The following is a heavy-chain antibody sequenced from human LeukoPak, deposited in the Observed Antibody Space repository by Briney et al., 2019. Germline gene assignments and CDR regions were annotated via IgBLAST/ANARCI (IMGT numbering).Heavy chain of an antibody. CDR3: AKDRCGSDCPSPETNYFDD. J-gene: IGHJ4*02. Sequence: GGSLRLSCGASGFTFSSFGMHWLRQAPGKGPEWVSRISGSGSTTDYTDSVKGRFTISRDNSKNTLYLQMNSLRAEDTAVYYCAKDRCGSDCPSPETNYFDDWGQGTLVTVSS. D-gene: IGHD2-21*02. CDR1: GFTFSSFG. V-gene: IGHV3-23*01. CDR2: ISGSGSTT.